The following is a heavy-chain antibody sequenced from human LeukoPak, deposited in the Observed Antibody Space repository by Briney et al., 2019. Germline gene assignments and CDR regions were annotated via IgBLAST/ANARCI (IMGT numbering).Heavy chain of an antibody. CDR2: IWNDGSNK. D-gene: IGHD4-11*01. V-gene: IGHV3-33*06. Sequence: GGSLRLSCATSGFTFSHYGRHWVRQAPGKGLEWVAVIWNDGSNKYYGDSVKGRFTISRDNSKNTLYLQMNSLTVEDTAVYYCAKDAQRGFDYSNSIEHRGQGTLVTVSS. CDR3: AKDAQRGFDYSNSIEH. J-gene: IGHJ1*01. CDR1: GFTFSHYG.